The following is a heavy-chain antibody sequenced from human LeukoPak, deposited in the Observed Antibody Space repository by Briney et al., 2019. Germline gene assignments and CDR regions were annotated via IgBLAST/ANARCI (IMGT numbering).Heavy chain of an antibody. Sequence: GGSLRLSCAASGFTFSSYNMNWVRQAPGKGLEWVSSISSSSSYVYSADSVKGRFTISRDNAKNSLHLQMNSLRAEDTAVYYCARGDDYVWGSYRYADYWGQGTLVAVSS. CDR3: ARGDDYVWGSYRYADY. CDR2: ISSSSSYV. J-gene: IGHJ4*02. V-gene: IGHV3-21*01. D-gene: IGHD3-16*02. CDR1: GFTFSSYN.